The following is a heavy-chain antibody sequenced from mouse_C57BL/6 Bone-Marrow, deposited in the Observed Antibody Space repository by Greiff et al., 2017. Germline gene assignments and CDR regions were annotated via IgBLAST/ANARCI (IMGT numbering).Heavy chain of an antibody. D-gene: IGHD1-1*01. CDR2: IDPSDSYT. CDR1: GYTFTSYW. CDR3: ARGVSDYYGSSYWFAY. J-gene: IGHJ3*01. V-gene: IGHV1-50*01. Sequence: QVQLQQPGAELVKPGASVKLSCKASGYTFTSYWMQWVKQRPGQGLEWIGEIDPSDSYTNYNQKYKGKATLTVDTSSSTAYMQLSSLTSEYSAVYYCARGVSDYYGSSYWFAYWGQGTLVTVSA.